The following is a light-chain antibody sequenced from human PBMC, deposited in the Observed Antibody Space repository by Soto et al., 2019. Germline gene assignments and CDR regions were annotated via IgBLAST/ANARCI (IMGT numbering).Light chain of an antibody. J-gene: IGLJ1*01. CDR3: SSYTSSSTDV. CDR1: SSDVGGYNY. CDR2: EVS. Sequence: QSALTQPASVSGSPGQSITISCTGTSSDVGGYNYVSWYQQHPGKAPKLMISEVSNRPPGVSNRFSGSKSGNTASLTISGLQAEDEADYYCSSYTSSSTDVFGTGTKLTVL. V-gene: IGLV2-14*01.